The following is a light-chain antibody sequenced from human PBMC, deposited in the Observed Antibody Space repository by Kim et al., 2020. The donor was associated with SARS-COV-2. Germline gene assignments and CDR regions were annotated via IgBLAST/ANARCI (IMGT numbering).Light chain of an antibody. CDR3: QAWDSSPEVV. V-gene: IGLV3-1*01. Sequence: VSPGTTASITCSEYNLGNKYVSWQQQKPGQSPVLVIYQDTQRPSGIPGRFSGTTAGNTATLTISENPAMDEADYYCQAWDSSPEVVFGGGTKLTVL. CDR2: QDT. CDR1: NLGNKY. J-gene: IGLJ2*01.